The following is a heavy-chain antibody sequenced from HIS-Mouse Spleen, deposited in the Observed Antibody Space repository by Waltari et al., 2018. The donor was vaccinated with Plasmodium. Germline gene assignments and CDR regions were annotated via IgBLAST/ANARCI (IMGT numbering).Heavy chain of an antibody. Sequence: QVPLVQSGAEVKKPGASVKVSCKASGYTFTGYYLHWVRQAPVQGLEWMGWINPNRGGTNYAQKFKGRVTMTRDTSISTAYMELSRLRSDNTAVYYCARDLAAAGHFDYWGQGTLVTVSS. CDR1: GYTFTGYY. D-gene: IGHD6-13*01. CDR2: INPNRGGT. J-gene: IGHJ4*02. V-gene: IGHV1-2*02. CDR3: ARDLAAAGHFDY.